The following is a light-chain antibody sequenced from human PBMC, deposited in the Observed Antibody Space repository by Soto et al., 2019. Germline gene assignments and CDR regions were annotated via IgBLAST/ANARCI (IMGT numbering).Light chain of an antibody. CDR2: AAS. Sequence: AIQMTQSPSSLSASVGDRVSITCRASQGIRNDLGWYQVKAGKAPKLLIYAASSLQSGVPPRFSGSGSGTEFTLTISSLQPEDFATYYCLQDCNYPWTFGQGTTVEIK. V-gene: IGKV1-6*01. J-gene: IGKJ1*01. CDR1: QGIRND. CDR3: LQDCNYPWT.